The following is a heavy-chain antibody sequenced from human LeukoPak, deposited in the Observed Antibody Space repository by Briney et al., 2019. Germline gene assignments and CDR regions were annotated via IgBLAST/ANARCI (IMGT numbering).Heavy chain of an antibody. V-gene: IGHV3-48*01. Sequence: PGGSLRLSCAASGFTFSSYSMNWVRQAPGKGLEWVSYISSSSSTIYYADSVKGRFTISRDNAKNSLYLQMNSLRAEDTAVYYCASILDYDSSGYYYWGTPDDAFDIWGQGTMVTVSS. J-gene: IGHJ3*02. CDR3: ASILDYDSSGYYYWGTPDDAFDI. CDR2: ISSSSSTI. CDR1: GFTFSSYS. D-gene: IGHD3-22*01.